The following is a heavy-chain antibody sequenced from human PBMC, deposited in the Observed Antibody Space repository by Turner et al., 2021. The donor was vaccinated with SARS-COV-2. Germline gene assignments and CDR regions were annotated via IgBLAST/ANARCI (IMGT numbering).Heavy chain of an antibody. Sequence: EVQLVESGGGLVQPGGSLRLSCAASGFTFSSYWMSWVRQAPVKGLEWVANIKQDGSEKYYVDSVKGRFTISRDNAKNSLYLQRNSLRAEDTAVYYCARLHTSSWYFDYWGQGTLVTVSS. D-gene: IGHD6-13*01. V-gene: IGHV3-7*03. CDR3: ARLHTSSWYFDY. CDR2: IKQDGSEK. J-gene: IGHJ4*02. CDR1: GFTFSSYW.